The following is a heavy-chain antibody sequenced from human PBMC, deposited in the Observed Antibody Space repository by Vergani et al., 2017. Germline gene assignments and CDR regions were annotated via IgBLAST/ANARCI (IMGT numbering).Heavy chain of an antibody. CDR2: ISGSGGST. Sequence: EVQLLESGGGLVQPGGSLRLSCAASGFTFSSYGMSWVRQAPGKGLEWVSGISGSGGSTYYADSVKGRFTISRDNSKNTLYLQMNSLRAEDTAVYYCAKDWGKYCTNGVCPIDYWGQGTLVTVSS. J-gene: IGHJ4*02. CDR1: GFTFSSYG. V-gene: IGHV3-23*01. D-gene: IGHD2-8*01. CDR3: AKDWGKYCTNGVCPIDY.